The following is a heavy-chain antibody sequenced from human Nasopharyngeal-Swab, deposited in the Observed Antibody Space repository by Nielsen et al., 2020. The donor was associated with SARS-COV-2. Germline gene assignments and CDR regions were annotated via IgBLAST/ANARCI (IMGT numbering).Heavy chain of an antibody. D-gene: IGHD5-24*01. CDR1: GFTVSSNY. J-gene: IGHJ4*02. V-gene: IGHV3-53*01. CDR3: AREGDGYNSPHTNFY. Sequence: GGSLRLSCAASGFTVSSNYMNWVRQAPGKGLEWVSVIYSGGSTYYADSVKGRFTISRDNSKNTLYLQMSSLRAEDTAVYYCAREGDGYNSPHTNFYWGQGTLVTVSS. CDR2: IYSGGST.